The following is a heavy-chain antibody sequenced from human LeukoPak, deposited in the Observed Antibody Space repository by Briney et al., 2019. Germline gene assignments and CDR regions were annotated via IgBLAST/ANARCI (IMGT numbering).Heavy chain of an antibody. CDR2: IYYSGST. Sequence: PSETLSLTCTVSGGSISSYYWSWIRQPPGKGLEWIGYIYYSGSTNYNPSLKSRVTISVDTSKNQFSLKLSSVTAADTAVYYCAGADYGDYVWFDPWGQGTLVTVSS. V-gene: IGHV4-59*01. CDR3: AGADYGDYVWFDP. J-gene: IGHJ5*02. D-gene: IGHD4-17*01. CDR1: GGSISSYY.